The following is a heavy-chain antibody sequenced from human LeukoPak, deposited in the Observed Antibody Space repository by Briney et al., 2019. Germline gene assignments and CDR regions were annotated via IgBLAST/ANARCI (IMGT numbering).Heavy chain of an antibody. CDR3: AKVTWSSSGSDY. V-gene: IGHV3-23*01. CDR1: GFTFSSYD. CDR2: INKSGGGT. J-gene: IGHJ4*02. D-gene: IGHD6-19*01. Sequence: GGSLRLSCAASGFTFSSYDMSWVRQAPGKGLEWVSGINKSGGGTYYADSVKGRFTMSRDNSKNTLFLQMNSLRAEDTAVYYCAKVTWSSSGSDYWSQGTLVTVSS.